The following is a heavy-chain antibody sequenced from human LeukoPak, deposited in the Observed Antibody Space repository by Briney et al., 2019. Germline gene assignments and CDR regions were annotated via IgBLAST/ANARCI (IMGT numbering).Heavy chain of an antibody. CDR2: IRYEGSNK. J-gene: IGHJ4*02. D-gene: IGHD6-13*01. Sequence: PGGSLTLSCTASGFLFSGYGMHWVRQAPGKGLQWVTYIRYEGSNKYYADSVKGRFTISRDNSKNTLYLQTNSLRVEDTAVYYCAKESDVAAAGTDYWGQGTLVTVSS. V-gene: IGHV3-30*02. CDR3: AKESDVAAAGTDY. CDR1: GFLFSGYG.